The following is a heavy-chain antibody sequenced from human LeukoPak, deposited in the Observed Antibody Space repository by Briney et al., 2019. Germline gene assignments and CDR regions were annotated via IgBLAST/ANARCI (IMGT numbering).Heavy chain of an antibody. CDR1: GGSNSSGGYY. Sequence: SETLSLTCTVSGGSNSSGGYYWSWIRQHPGKGLEWIGYIYYSGSTYYNPSLKSRVTISVDTSKNQFSLNLTSVTAADTAVYFCARVRMSAYSYSFDYWGQGTLVTVSS. CDR3: ARVRMSAYSYSFDY. J-gene: IGHJ4*02. V-gene: IGHV4-31*03. CDR2: IYYSGST. D-gene: IGHD5-12*01.